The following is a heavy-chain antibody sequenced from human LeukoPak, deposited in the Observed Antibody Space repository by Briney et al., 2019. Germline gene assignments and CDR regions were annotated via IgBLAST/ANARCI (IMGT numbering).Heavy chain of an antibody. CDR3: AKGNPLLYFDY. J-gene: IGHJ4*02. D-gene: IGHD1-26*01. V-gene: IGHV3-23*01. CDR2: ISGSGGST. CDR1: GFTFSSSA. Sequence: SGGSLRLSCAASGFTFSSSAMRWVRQTPGKGLEWVSSISGSGGSTYYADSVKGRFTISRDNSKNTVYLQMNSLRAEDTAVYYCAKGNPLLYFDYWGQGTLVTVSS.